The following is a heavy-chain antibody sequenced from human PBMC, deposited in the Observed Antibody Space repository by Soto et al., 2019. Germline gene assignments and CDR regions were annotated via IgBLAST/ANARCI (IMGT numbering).Heavy chain of an antibody. J-gene: IGHJ6*03. D-gene: IGHD6-19*01. CDR1: GLTFSDYA. V-gene: IGHV3-23*01. CDR3: ARRRASSDYHYYYMDV. CDR2: ISGSGGST. Sequence: EVQVLESGGDLVQPGGSLRLSCAASGLTFSDYAMSWVRQAPGRGLEWVSGISGSGGSTFYADSVKGRFTISRDNSKNTLYLQMNSLRAEDTAVYYCARRRASSDYHYYYMDVWGKGTTVTASS.